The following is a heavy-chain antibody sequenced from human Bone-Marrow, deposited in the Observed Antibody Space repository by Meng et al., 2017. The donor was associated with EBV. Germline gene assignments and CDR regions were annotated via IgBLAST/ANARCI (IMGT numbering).Heavy chain of an antibody. CDR2: MNPNSGNT. CDR1: GYTFTSYD. Sequence: VQLVRCGGEGRRPGASGKGSCKASGYTFTSYDINWVRQATGQGLEWMGWMNPNSGNTGYAQKFQGRVTMTRNTSISTAYMELSSLRSEDTAVYYCARGSDYGDYQPLGYWGQGTLVTVSS. D-gene: IGHD4-17*01. CDR3: ARGSDYGDYQPLGY. J-gene: IGHJ4*02. V-gene: IGHV1-8*01.